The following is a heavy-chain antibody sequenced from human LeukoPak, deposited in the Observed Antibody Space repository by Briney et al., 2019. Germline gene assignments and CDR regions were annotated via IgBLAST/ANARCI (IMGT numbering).Heavy chain of an antibody. CDR2: ISGSGGST. CDR3: AKNSSGYLDY. D-gene: IGHD3-22*01. Sequence: GGSLRLSCAASGFTFSSYAMSGVRQAQGKGVEWVSAISGSGGSTYYADSVKGRFTISRDNSKNTLYLQMNSLRAEDTAVYYCAKNSSGYLDYWGQGTLVTVSS. V-gene: IGHV3-23*01. CDR1: GFTFSSYA. J-gene: IGHJ4*02.